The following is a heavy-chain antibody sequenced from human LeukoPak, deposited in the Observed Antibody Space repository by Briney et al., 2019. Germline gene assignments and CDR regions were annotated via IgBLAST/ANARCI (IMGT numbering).Heavy chain of an antibody. D-gene: IGHD6-25*01. J-gene: IGHJ5*02. Sequence: SETLSLTCTVSGGSISSSSYYWGWIRQPPGKGLEWIGSIYYSGSTYYNPSLKSRVTISVDTSKNQFSLKLSSVTAADTAVYYCARHLGLIFGAASNWFDPWGQGTLVTVSS. V-gene: IGHV4-39*01. CDR3: ARHLGLIFGAASNWFDP. CDR1: GGSISSSSYY. CDR2: IYYSGST.